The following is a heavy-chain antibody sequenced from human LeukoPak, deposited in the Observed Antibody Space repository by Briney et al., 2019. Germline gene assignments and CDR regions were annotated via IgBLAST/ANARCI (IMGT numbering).Heavy chain of an antibody. D-gene: IGHD7-27*01. J-gene: IGHJ4*02. CDR3: ARRSAATGEINY. V-gene: IGHV4-39*07. Sequence: SETLSLTCTVSGGSISSSSYYWGWIRQPPGKGLEWIGSIYYSGSTYYNPSLKSRVTISVDTSKNQFSLQLRFVTAADTALYYCARRSAATGEINYWGQGTLVTVSS. CDR1: GGSISSSSYY. CDR2: IYYSGST.